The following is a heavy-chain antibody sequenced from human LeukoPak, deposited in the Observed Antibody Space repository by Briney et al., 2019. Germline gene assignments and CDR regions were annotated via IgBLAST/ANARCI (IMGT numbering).Heavy chain of an antibody. D-gene: IGHD1-20*01. V-gene: IGHV3-53*01. CDR1: GFIVSGNY. J-gene: IGHJ4*02. CDR3: ARVAFRSSSYISGIDY. CDR2: IYSGGST. Sequence: QPGGSLRLXCAASGFIVSGNYMSWVRQAPGKGLEWVSVIYSGGSTYYADSVKGRFTISRDNSKNTLFLQMNSLRAEDTAVYYCARVAFRSSSYISGIDYWGQGTLVTVSS.